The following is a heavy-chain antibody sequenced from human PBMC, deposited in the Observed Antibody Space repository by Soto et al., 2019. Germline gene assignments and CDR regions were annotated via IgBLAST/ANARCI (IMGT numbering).Heavy chain of an antibody. CDR2: IYYSGST. J-gene: IGHJ4*02. CDR3: ARVVYLERPYFFDY. V-gene: IGHV4-59*11. CDR1: GGSINTHY. Sequence: QVQLQESGPGLVRPSETLSLTCTVSGGSINTHYWMWIRQPPGKELEWIGYIYYSGSTKDSPSFQSRLNMSIDTSKKQFSLNLRSVTAADTAIYYCARVVYLERPYFFDYWGQGIEVTVS. D-gene: IGHD1-1*01.